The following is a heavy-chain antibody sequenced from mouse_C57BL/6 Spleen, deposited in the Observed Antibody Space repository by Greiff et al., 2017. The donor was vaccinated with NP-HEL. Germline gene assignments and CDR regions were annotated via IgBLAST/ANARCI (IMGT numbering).Heavy chain of an antibody. CDR1: GFTFSSYG. CDR2: ISSGGSYT. J-gene: IGHJ2*01. D-gene: IGHD1-1*01. V-gene: IGHV5-6*01. Sequence: EVQLVESGGDLVKPGGSLKLSCAASGFTFSSYGMSWVRQTPDKRLAWVATISSGGSYTYYPDSVKVRFTIDRDNAKNTLYLHMSSLKSEDTAMYYCASGSSYFDYWGQGTTLTVSS. CDR3: ASGSSYFDY.